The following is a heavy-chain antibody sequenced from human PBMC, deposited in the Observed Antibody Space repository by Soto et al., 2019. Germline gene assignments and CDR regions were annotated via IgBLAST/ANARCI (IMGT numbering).Heavy chain of an antibody. V-gene: IGHV3-23*01. D-gene: IGHD2-21*02. J-gene: IGHJ6*02. CDR2: ISGSGGST. CDR3: VTVVTPTPQNYYYYGMDV. Sequence: GGSLRLSCAASGFTFSSYAMSWVRQAPGKGLEWVSAISGSGGSTYYADSVKGRFTISRDNSKNTLYLQMNSLRAEDTAVYYCVTVVTPTPQNYYYYGMDVWGQGTTVTVSS. CDR1: GFTFSSYA.